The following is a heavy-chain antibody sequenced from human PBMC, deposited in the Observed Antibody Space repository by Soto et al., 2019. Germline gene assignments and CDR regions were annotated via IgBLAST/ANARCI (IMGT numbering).Heavy chain of an antibody. CDR2: IYYSGST. CDR1: GGSISSGDYY. Sequence: SETLSLTCTVSGGSISSGDYYWSWIRQPPGKGLEWIGYIYYSGSTYYNPSLKSRVTMSLDTSKNQFSLKLSSVTAADTAVYYCARVRAYSYGYEDYWGQGTLVTVSS. J-gene: IGHJ4*02. D-gene: IGHD5-18*01. CDR3: ARVRAYSYGYEDY. V-gene: IGHV4-30-4*01.